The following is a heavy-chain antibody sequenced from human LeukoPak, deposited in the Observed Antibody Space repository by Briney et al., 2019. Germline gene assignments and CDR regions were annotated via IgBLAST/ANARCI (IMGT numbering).Heavy chain of an antibody. CDR1: GFTLSSYA. J-gene: IGHJ4*02. CDR2: ISYDGSNK. CDR3: ARERIAVAGGSDY. D-gene: IGHD6-19*01. V-gene: IGHV3-30*04. Sequence: PGRSLTLSCAASGFTLSSYAMHWVRQAPGKGLEWVAVISYDGSNKYYADSVKGRFTISRDNSKNTLYLQMNSLRAEDTAVYYCARERIAVAGGSDYWGQGTLVSVSS.